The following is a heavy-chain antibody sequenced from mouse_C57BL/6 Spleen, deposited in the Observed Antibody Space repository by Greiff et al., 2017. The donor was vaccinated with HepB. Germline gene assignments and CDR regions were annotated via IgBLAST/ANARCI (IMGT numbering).Heavy chain of an antibody. CDR3: ARDGYGTRGYYAMDY. V-gene: IGHV1-53*01. D-gene: IGHD2-2*01. J-gene: IGHJ4*01. Sequence: QVQLQQPGTELVKPGASVKLSCKASGYTFTSYWMHWVKQRPGQGLEWIGNINPSNGGTNYNEKFKSKATLTVDKSSSTAYMQLSSLTSEDSEVYYCARDGYGTRGYYAMDYWGQGTSVTVSS. CDR1: GYTFTSYW. CDR2: INPSNGGT.